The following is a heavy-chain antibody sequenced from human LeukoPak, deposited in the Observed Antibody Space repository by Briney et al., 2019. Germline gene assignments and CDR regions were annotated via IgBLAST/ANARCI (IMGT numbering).Heavy chain of an antibody. CDR3: ARGDCSSTSCYAGNYYYMDV. V-gene: IGHV3-13*01. J-gene: IGHJ6*03. CDR1: GFTFSSYD. Sequence: GGSLRLSCAASGFTFSSYDMHCVRQATGKGLEWVSAIGTAGDTYYPGSVKGRFTISRENAKNSLYLQMNSLRAGDTAVYYCARGDCSSTSCYAGNYYYMDVWGKGTTVTVSS. D-gene: IGHD2-2*01. CDR2: IGTAGDT.